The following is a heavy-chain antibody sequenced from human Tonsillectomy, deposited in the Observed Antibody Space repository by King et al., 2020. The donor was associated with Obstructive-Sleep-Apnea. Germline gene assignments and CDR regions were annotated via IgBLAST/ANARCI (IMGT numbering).Heavy chain of an antibody. CDR3: ARFYGGNSLYFDY. CDR2: VYHSGTT. V-gene: IGHV4-59*01. D-gene: IGHD4-23*01. CDR1: GGSISFYY. Sequence: QLQESGPGLVKPSETLSLTCTVSGGSISFYYWSWIRQPPGKGLEWIGYVYHSGTTNYNPSLKSRVTISVDTSKSQVSLKLNSVTAADTAVYYCARFYGGNSLYFDYWGQGTLVSVSS. J-gene: IGHJ4*02.